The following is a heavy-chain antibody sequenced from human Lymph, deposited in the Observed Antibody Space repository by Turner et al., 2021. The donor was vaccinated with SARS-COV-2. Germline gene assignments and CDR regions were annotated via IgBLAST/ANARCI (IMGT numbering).Heavy chain of an antibody. CDR3: AKGSQGGWLFPYCFDY. CDR2: ISGSGGST. Sequence: EVQLLESGGGLVQPGGSLRLSCAASGFTFTSYGMSWVRQAPGKGLEWVSAISGSGGSTYYADSVKGRFTISRDNSKNTLYLQMNSLRAEDTAVYYCAKGSQGGWLFPYCFDYWGQGTLVTVSS. D-gene: IGHD3-22*01. J-gene: IGHJ4*02. CDR1: GFTFTSYG. V-gene: IGHV3-23*01.